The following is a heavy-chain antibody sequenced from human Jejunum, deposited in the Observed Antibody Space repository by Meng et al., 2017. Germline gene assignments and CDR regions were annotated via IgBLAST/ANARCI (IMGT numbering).Heavy chain of an antibody. J-gene: IGHJ1*01. V-gene: IGHV3-7*01. CDR2: IRQDGSEE. D-gene: IGHD3-16*01. Sequence: GESLKISCAGSGFIFSGYWMNWVRQAPGKGLEWVANIRQDGSEEHYVDSVKGRFTISRDNAKNSLYLQMNSLRDEDTAVYYCARDQASYGNFQHWGQGTLVTVSS. CDR1: GFIFSGYW. CDR3: ARDQASYGNFQH.